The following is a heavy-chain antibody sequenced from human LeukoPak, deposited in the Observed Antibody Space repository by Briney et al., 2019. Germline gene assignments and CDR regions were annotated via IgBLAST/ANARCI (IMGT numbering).Heavy chain of an antibody. CDR2: IWYDGSNK. CDR1: GFTFSSYG. Sequence: GRSLRLSCAASGFTFSSYGMHWVRQAPGEGLEWVAVIWYDGSNKYYADSVKGRFTISRDNSKNTLYLQMNSLRAEDTAVYYCAKDQGHCSGGSCYSMDYWGQGTLVTVSS. D-gene: IGHD2-15*01. CDR3: AKDQGHCSGGSCYSMDY. J-gene: IGHJ4*02. V-gene: IGHV3-33*06.